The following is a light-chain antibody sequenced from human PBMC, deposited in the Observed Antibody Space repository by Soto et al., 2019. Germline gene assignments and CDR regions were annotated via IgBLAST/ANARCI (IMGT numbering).Light chain of an antibody. J-gene: IGLJ1*01. CDR1: SSDIGAFNF. CDR2: GVT. Sequence: QSALTQPASVSGSPGQSITISCTGTSSDIGAFNFVSWYQQHPGTAPKVLIYGVTNRPSGVAYRFSGSESGNTASLIISGLQPEDEADYYCSSFTSASTRIFGTGTKLTVL. CDR3: SSFTSASTRI. V-gene: IGLV2-14*03.